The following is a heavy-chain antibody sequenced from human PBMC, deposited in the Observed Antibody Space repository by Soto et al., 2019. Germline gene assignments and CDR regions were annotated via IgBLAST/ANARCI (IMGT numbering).Heavy chain of an antibody. CDR3: ARDSGITGTFHH. CDR2: INYSGST. Sequence: SETLSLTCAVYGESFSNHYWTWIRQSPGKGLEWVGEINYSGSTRYNWSLGSRVTISVDTSKNQFSLMVTSVTAEDTAVYYCARDSGITGTFHHWGQGILVTVSS. J-gene: IGHJ4*02. CDR1: GESFSNHY. V-gene: IGHV4-34*01. D-gene: IGHD1-20*01.